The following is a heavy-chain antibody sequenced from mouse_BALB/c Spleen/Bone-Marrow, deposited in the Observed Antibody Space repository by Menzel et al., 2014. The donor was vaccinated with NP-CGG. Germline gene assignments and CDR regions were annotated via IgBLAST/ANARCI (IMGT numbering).Heavy chain of an antibody. V-gene: IGHV2-5-1*01. Sequence: VKLVESGPSLVQPSQSPSITCTVPGFSLTNYGIYWVRQSPGKGLEWLGVIWRGGTTDYNAAFMSRLSITKDNSKSXVFFKMNSLQADDTAIYYCAKGHYGSSPFAYWGQGTLVTVSA. CDR3: AKGHYGSSPFAY. CDR2: IWRGGTT. CDR1: GFSLTNYG. D-gene: IGHD1-1*01. J-gene: IGHJ3*01.